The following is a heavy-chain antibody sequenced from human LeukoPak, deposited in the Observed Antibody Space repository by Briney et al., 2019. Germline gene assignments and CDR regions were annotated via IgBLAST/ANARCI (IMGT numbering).Heavy chain of an antibody. CDR2: INPKSGGT. V-gene: IGHV1-2*02. Sequence: ASVKVSCKASGYTFTGYYMHWVRQAPGQGREGMGWINPKSGGTNYAQKCQGRVTMTRDTSISTAYMEMSRLGSYDTAVYYCAGQFCSGGSCLYWWFDPWGQGTLVTVSS. CDR1: GYTFTGYY. J-gene: IGHJ5*02. CDR3: AGQFCSGGSCLYWWFDP. D-gene: IGHD2-15*01.